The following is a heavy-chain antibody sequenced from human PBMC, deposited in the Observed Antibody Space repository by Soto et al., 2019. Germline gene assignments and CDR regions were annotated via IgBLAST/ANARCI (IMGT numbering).Heavy chain of an antibody. CDR3: ARDGGTTIYGMDV. CDR1: GFTFSSYG. CDR2: IWYDGSNK. D-gene: IGHD1-1*01. J-gene: IGHJ6*02. Sequence: QVQLVESGGGVVQPGRSLRLSCAASGFTFSSYGMHWVRQAPGKGLEWVAVIWYDGSNKYYADSVKGRFTISRDNSKNTLYLQMNSLRAEETAVYYCARDGGTTIYGMDVWGQGTTVTVSS. V-gene: IGHV3-33*01.